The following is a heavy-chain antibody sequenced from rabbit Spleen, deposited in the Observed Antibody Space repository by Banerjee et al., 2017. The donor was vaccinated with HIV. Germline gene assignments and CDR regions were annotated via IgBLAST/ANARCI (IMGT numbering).Heavy chain of an antibody. V-gene: IGHV1S40*01. J-gene: IGHJ4*01. CDR1: GLDFSSSYW. CDR2: IDVHKSATT. CDR3: ARGSTTMTMVIIGYYFNL. D-gene: IGHD2-1*01. Sequence: QSLEESGGDMVKPGASLTLTCKASGLDFSSSYWMCWVRQAPGKGLEWIACIDVHKSATTYYETWAKGRFTISKTSSTTVTLQMTSLTAADTATYFCARGSTTMTMVIIGYYFNLWGPGTLVTVS.